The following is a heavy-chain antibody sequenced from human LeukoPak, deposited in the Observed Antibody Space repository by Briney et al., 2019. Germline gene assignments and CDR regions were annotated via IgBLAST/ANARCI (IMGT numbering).Heavy chain of an antibody. J-gene: IGHJ3*02. D-gene: IGHD3-22*01. V-gene: IGHV1-2*02. Sequence: GASVKVSCKASGYTFTGYYMHWVRQAPGQGLEWMGWINPNSGGTNYAQKFQGRVTMTRDTSISTAYMEPSRLRSDDTAVYYCARDTPRPYYYDSSGSPPPHAFDIWGQGTMVTVSS. CDR3: ARDTPRPYYYDSSGSPPPHAFDI. CDR1: GYTFTGYY. CDR2: INPNSGGT.